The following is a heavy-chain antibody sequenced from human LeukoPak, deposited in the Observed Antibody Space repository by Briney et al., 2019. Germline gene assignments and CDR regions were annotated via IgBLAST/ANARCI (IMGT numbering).Heavy chain of an antibody. V-gene: IGHV3-21*01. J-gene: IGHJ3*02. Sequence: GGSLRLSCAASGFTFSSYSMNWVRQAPGKGLEWVSSISSSSSYIYYADSVKGRFTISRDNAKNSLCLQMNSLRAEDTAVYYCARQYYYDTSGYDAFDIWGQGTMVTVSS. CDR3: ARQYYYDTSGYDAFDI. CDR1: GFTFSSYS. CDR2: ISSSSSYI. D-gene: IGHD3-22*01.